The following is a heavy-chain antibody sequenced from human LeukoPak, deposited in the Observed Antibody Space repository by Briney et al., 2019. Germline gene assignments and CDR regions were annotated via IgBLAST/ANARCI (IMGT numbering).Heavy chain of an antibody. CDR3: ARDTSGGGWCDP. CDR2: ISSSGSTI. Sequence: GGSLRLSCAASGFTFSSYEMNCVRQAPGKGLEWVSYISSSGSTIYYADSVKGRFTISRDNARNALYLQMNSLRAEDTSVYFCARDTSGGGWCDPWGQGTLVTVSS. V-gene: IGHV3-48*03. CDR1: GFTFSSYE. J-gene: IGHJ5*02. D-gene: IGHD6-19*01.